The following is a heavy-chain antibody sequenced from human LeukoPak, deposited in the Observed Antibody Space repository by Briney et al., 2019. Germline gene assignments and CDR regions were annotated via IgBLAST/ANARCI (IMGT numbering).Heavy chain of an antibody. Sequence: SKTLSLTCSVSGGSIRSSSHFWAWIRQPPGKGLEWIGTISYSGSTYYKPSFQSRVTMSLDTSKNQFSLKLNSVTAADTAVYYCARSPGTTRDAFDFWGQGTMVTVSS. D-gene: IGHD4-17*01. V-gene: IGHV4-39*07. CDR2: ISYSGST. CDR1: GGSIRSSSHF. CDR3: ARSPGTTRDAFDF. J-gene: IGHJ3*01.